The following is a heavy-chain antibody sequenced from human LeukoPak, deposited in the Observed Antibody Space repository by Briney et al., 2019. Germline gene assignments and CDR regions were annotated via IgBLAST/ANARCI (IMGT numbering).Heavy chain of an antibody. V-gene: IGHV4-30-2*01. D-gene: IGHD2-21*02. CDR3: AREATDLRAFDY. CDR2: IYHSGST. CDR1: GGSISSGGYS. J-gene: IGHJ4*02. Sequence: SETLSLTCAVSGGSISSGGYSWSWIRQPPGKGLEWIGYIYHSGSTYYNPSLKSRVTITVDRSKNQLSLKLSSVPAADAAVYYCAREATDLRAFDYWGQATLVTDSS.